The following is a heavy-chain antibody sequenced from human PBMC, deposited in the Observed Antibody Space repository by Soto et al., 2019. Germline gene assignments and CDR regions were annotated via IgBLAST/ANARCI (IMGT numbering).Heavy chain of an antibody. CDR1: GGSISSYY. CDR2: IYYSGST. J-gene: IGHJ6*02. D-gene: IGHD2-15*01. Sequence: QVQLQESGPGLVKPSETLSLTCTVSGGSISSYYWSWIRQPPGKGLEWIGYIYYSGSTNYNPSLQSRVTISVDTSKNQFSLKLSSVTAADTAVYYCARDACSGGSCYSSTKPYYYYGMDVWGQGTTVTVSS. CDR3: ARDACSGGSCYSSTKPYYYYGMDV. V-gene: IGHV4-59*01.